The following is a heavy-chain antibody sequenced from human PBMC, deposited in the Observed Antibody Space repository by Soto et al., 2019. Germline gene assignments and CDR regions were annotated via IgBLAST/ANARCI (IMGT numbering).Heavy chain of an antibody. Sequence: QVQLQESGPGLVKPSQTLPLTCTVSGGSISSGGYYWSWIRQHPGKGLEWIGYIYYSGSTYYNPSLKSRVTISVDTSKNQFSLKLSSVTAADTAVYYCARVEETIFGVAHIDYWGQGTLVTVSS. CDR3: ARVEETIFGVAHIDY. CDR1: GGSISSGGYY. D-gene: IGHD3-3*01. J-gene: IGHJ4*02. V-gene: IGHV4-31*03. CDR2: IYYSGST.